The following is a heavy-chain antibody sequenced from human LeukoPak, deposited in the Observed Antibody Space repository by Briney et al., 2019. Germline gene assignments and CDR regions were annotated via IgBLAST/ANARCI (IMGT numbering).Heavy chain of an antibody. V-gene: IGHV6-1*01. D-gene: IGHD2-2*01. CDR3: ARDLCSSSSCPNNWIDP. CDR2: TYYRSKWYN. Sequence: SQTLSLTCAISGDSFSSNSAAWNWIRQSPSRGLEWLGRTYYRSKWYNDYAISVKSRITINPDTSKNQFSLQLNSVTPEDTAVYYCARDLCSSSSCPNNWIDPWGQGTLVTVSS. J-gene: IGHJ5*02. CDR1: GDSFSSNSAA.